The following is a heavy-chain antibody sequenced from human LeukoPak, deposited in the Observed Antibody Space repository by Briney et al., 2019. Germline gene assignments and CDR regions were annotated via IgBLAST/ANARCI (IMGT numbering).Heavy chain of an antibody. CDR1: GYTFTGYY. D-gene: IGHD1-20*01. V-gene: IGHV1-2*02. CDR2: INPNSGGT. CDR3: AREYNWNERVALY. J-gene: IGHJ4*02. Sequence: AASVKVPCKASGYTFTGYYMHWVRQAPGQGLEWMGWINPNSGGTNYAQKFQGRVTMTRDTSISTAYMELSRLRSDDTAVYYCAREYNWNERVALYWGQGTLVTVSS.